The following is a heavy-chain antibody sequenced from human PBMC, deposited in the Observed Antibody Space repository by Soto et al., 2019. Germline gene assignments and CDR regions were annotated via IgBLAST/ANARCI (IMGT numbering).Heavy chain of an antibody. J-gene: IGHJ4*02. Sequence: PGGSLRLSCAASGFTFSSYAMSWVRQAPGRGLEWVSGVGPGGDDTYYADSVRGRFTVSSDNAKNTLYLEMRTLTVADTATYFCARGSAFWGQGTLVTVSS. CDR2: VGPGGDDT. CDR3: ARGSAF. D-gene: IGHD2-15*01. CDR1: GFTFSSYA. V-gene: IGHV3-23*01.